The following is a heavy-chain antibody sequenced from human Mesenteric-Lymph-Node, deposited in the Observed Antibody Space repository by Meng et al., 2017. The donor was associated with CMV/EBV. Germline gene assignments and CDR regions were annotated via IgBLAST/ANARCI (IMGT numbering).Heavy chain of an antibody. Sequence: SETLSLTCTVSGYSITGSYYWGWIRQPPGKGLEWIGSVYHSGSTYYNASLKNRVTISVDTSNNQFSLKLSSVTAADTAVYYCARDPSSYESWGQGTLVTVSS. CDR1: GYSITGSYY. D-gene: IGHD3-3*01. V-gene: IGHV4-38-2*02. CDR2: VYHSGST. CDR3: ARDPSSYES. J-gene: IGHJ4*02.